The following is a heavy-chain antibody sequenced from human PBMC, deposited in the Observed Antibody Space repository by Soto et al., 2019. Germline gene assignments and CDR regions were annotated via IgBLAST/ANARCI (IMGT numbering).Heavy chain of an antibody. D-gene: IGHD1-1*01. J-gene: IGHJ4*02. CDR2: ISSRGDGT. CDR3: AKKQHVGPWKDRFDY. Sequence: GGSLRLSCAASGFTFSSYAMSWVRQAPGKGLECVSSISSRGDGTSYADSVKGRFTISRDNSKNTLYLQLNSLRAEDTAIYYCAKKQHVGPWKDRFDYWGRGTLVTVSS. V-gene: IGHV3-23*01. CDR1: GFTFSSYA.